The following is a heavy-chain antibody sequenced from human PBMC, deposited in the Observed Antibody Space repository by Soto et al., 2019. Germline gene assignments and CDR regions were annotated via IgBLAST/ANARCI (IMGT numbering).Heavy chain of an antibody. J-gene: IGHJ5*02. Sequence: SETLSLTCVVSGGSINNNFWSWVRQPPGKGLEWIGEIYQTGSINYNPSLRSRVTISVDKSKNKLSLKVDSVTAADKAFYFCLRGNEKYHFWNKLGLDPWGQGTLVTVSS. CDR2: IYQTGSI. D-gene: IGHD3-3*01. CDR3: LRGNEKYHFWNKLGLDP. CDR1: GGSINNNFW. V-gene: IGHV4-4*02.